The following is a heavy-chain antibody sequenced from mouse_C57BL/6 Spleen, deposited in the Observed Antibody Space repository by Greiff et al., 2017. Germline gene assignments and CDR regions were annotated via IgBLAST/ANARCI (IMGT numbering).Heavy chain of an antibody. CDR3: ARGDGFYVLFAY. V-gene: IGHV1-7*01. J-gene: IGHJ3*01. Sequence: VQLQQSGAELAKPGASVKLSCKASGYTFTSYWMHWVKQRPGQGLEWIGYINPSSGYPKYNQKFKDKARLTADKSSSTAYMQLSSLTSEDSAVYDCARGDGFYVLFAYWGQGTLVTVSA. D-gene: IGHD2-3*01. CDR1: GYTFTSYW. CDR2: INPSSGYP.